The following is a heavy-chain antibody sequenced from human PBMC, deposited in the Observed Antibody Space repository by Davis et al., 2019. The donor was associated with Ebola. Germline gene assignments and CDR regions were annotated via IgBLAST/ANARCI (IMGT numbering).Heavy chain of an antibody. CDR2: INPNDGTT. Sequence: ASVKVSCKASGYTFSSYSVNWVRQASGHGLKWMGVINPNDGTTTYAQEFRDRVTMTRDTSTSTVFLDMRNLAFDDTAVYYCVIITMTWGQGTLVTVSS. V-gene: IGHV1-18*01. J-gene: IGHJ5*01. CDR1: GYTFSSYS. CDR3: VIITMT.